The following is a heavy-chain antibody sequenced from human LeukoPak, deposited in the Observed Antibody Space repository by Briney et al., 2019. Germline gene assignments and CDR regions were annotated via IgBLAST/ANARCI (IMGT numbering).Heavy chain of an antibody. CDR1: GYSFTSYW. CDR3: ARMDYFGSGSYYNSWFDP. Sequence: GASLKISCKGSGYSFTSYWIGWVRQMPGKGLEWMRIIYPGDSDTRYSLSFQGQVTISADKSISTAYLQWSSLNASDTAMYYCARMDYFGSGSYYNSWFDPWGQGTLVTVSS. J-gene: IGHJ5*02. CDR2: IYPGDSDT. D-gene: IGHD3-10*01. V-gene: IGHV5-51*01.